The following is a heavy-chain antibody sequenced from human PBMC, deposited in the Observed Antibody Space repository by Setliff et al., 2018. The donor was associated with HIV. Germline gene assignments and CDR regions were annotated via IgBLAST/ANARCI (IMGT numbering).Heavy chain of an antibody. V-gene: IGHV4-61*02. CDR3: ARGGGDGYNYNYYYYGMDV. CDR1: GGSISSGSYY. CDR2: TYTSGST. Sequence: SETLSLTCTVSGGSISSGSYYWSWIRQPAGKGLEWIGRTYTSGSTNYNPSLKSRVTISVDTSKNQFSLKLSSVTAADTAVYYCARGGGDGYNYNYYYYGMDVWGQGTTVTVSS. D-gene: IGHD1-1*01. J-gene: IGHJ6*02.